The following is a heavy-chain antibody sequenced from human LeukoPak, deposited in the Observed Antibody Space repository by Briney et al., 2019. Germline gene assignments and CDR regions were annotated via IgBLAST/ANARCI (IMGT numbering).Heavy chain of an antibody. CDR3: ARGYEDIVVVPAASWFDP. D-gene: IGHD2-2*01. Sequence: KPSETLSLTCAVYGGPFSGYYWSWIRQPPGKGLEWIGEINHSGSTNYNPSLKSRVTISVDTSKNQFSLKLSSVTAADTAVYYCARGYEDIVVVPAASWFDPWGQGTLVTVSS. J-gene: IGHJ5*02. V-gene: IGHV4-34*01. CDR1: GGPFSGYY. CDR2: INHSGST.